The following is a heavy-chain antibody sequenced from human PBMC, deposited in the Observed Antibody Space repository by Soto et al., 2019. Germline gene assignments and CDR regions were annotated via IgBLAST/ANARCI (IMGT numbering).Heavy chain of an antibody. CDR1: GGSFSDYY. D-gene: IGHD1-1*01. J-gene: IGHJ2*01. CDR3: AREVPSRYFDL. CDR2: INHSGST. Sequence: QVRLQQWGAGLLKPSETLSLTCAVYGGSFSDYYWSWIRQSPGKGLEWIGEINHSGSTNYNPSLKSXXTXSXGTSKDQFSLKLSSVTAADTAVYYCAREVPSRYFDLWGRGTPLTVSS. V-gene: IGHV4-34*01.